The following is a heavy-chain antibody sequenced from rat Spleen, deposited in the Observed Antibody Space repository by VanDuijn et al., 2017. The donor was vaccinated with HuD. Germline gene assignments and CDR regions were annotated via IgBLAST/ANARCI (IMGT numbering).Heavy chain of an antibody. Sequence: EVQLVESGGGLVQPGRSLKLSCVASGFTFNNYWMSWIRQAPGKGLEWVASITNTGGSIYYPDSVKGRFTISRDNAKSTLYLQMDSLRSEDTATYYCARPINYGGYFDYWGQGVMVTVSS. CDR2: ITNTGGSI. CDR3: ARPINYGGYFDY. CDR1: GFTFNNYW. J-gene: IGHJ2*01. D-gene: IGHD1-11*01. V-gene: IGHV5-31*01.